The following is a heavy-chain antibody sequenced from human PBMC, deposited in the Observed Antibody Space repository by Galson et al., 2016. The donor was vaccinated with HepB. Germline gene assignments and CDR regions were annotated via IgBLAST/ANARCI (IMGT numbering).Heavy chain of an antibody. V-gene: IGHV1-3*01. Sequence: SVKVSCKASGYTFTSYVIHWVRQAPGQRLEWMGWLNGGTGETRSSERFQARLTITMDTSASTAYMQLRSLRSEDTARYYCARELYGTIAFDIWGPGKMVAVSS. CDR2: LNGGTGET. J-gene: IGHJ3*02. D-gene: IGHD4/OR15-4a*01. CDR3: ARELYGTIAFDI. CDR1: GYTFTSYV.